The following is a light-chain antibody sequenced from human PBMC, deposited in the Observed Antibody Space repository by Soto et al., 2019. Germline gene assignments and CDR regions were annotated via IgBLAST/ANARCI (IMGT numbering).Light chain of an antibody. CDR2: WAS. V-gene: IGKV4-1*01. J-gene: IGKJ1*01. CDR1: QSVLYSSNNKNC. CDR3: QQYYSTPTWT. Sequence: DIVMTQSPDSLAVSLGERATINCKSSQSVLYSSNNKNCLAWYQQKPGQPPKLLIYWASTRESGVPDRFSGSGSGTDFTLTNSSLQAEDVAVYYCQQYYSTPTWTFGQGPKVEIK.